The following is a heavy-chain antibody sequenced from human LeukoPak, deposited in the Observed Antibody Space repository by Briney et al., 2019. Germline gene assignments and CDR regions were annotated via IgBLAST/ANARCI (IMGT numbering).Heavy chain of an antibody. D-gene: IGHD6-13*01. CDR3: ARGRIAAAGRYFDY. V-gene: IGHV3-21*01. J-gene: IGHJ4*02. CDR2: ISSSSSYI. CDR1: GFTFSSYS. Sequence: KHGGSLRLSCAASGFTFSSYSMNWVRQAPGKGLEWVSSISSSSSYIYYADSVKGRFTISRDNAKNSLYLQINSLRAEDTAVYYCARGRIAAAGRYFDYWGQGTLVTVSS.